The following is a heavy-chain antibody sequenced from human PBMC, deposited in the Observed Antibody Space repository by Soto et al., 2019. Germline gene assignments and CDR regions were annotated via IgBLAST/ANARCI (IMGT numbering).Heavy chain of an antibody. J-gene: IGHJ1*01. CDR2: ISPGRNDK. D-gene: IGHD1-26*01. CDR3: ARDPSALGEPDQYFQP. CDR1: GFIFRSYS. V-gene: IGHV3-21*06. Sequence: GGSLTLSCAASGFIFRSYSMNCVRQAPGKGLEWVSFISPGRNDKYYADSVKGRFTISRDNAENTLFLQMNSLRTEDTAVYFCARDPSALGEPDQYFQPLGQGT.